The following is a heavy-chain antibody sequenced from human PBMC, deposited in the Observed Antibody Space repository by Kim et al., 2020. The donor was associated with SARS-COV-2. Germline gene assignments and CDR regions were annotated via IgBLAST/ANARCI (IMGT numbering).Heavy chain of an antibody. CDR2: INHSGST. CDR1: GGSFSGYY. CDR3: ARGDSYSSSWSHVRGGWFDP. V-gene: IGHV4-34*01. Sequence: SETLSLTCAVYGGSFSGYYWSWIRQPPGKGLEWIGEINHSGSTNYNPSLKSRVTISVDTSKNQFSLKLSSVTAADTAVYYCARGDSYSSSWSHVRGGWFDPWGQGTLVTVSS. D-gene: IGHD6-13*01. J-gene: IGHJ5*02.